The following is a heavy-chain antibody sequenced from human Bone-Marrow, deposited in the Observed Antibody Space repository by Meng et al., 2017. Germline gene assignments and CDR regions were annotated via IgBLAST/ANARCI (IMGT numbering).Heavy chain of an antibody. J-gene: IGHJ6*02. CDR2: IYQSGST. CDR3: ARDLAVAGTRYYYYDGMDV. V-gene: IGHV4-38-2*02. D-gene: IGHD6-19*01. Sequence: SETLSLTCAVSGYSITGSYNWGWSRQSPGKGLEWIGSIYQSGSTYYNPSLKSRVTMSADTSKNQFSLKLTSVTAADTAVYYCARDLAVAGTRYYYYDGMDVWGQGTTVTVSS. CDR1: GYSITGSYN.